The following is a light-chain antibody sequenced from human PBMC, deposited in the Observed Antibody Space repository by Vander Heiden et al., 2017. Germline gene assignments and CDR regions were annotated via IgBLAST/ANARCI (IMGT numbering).Light chain of an antibody. Sequence: QSALTQPASVSGSPGQSITISCTGSTSDVGGYNYVSWYQQPPGKAPKLMIYEVTNRPSGVSNRFSGSKSGNTASLTISGLQAEDEAHYYCSSYITSSTPVIFGGGTKLTVL. J-gene: IGLJ2*01. CDR2: EVT. V-gene: IGLV2-14*01. CDR3: SSYITSSTPVI. CDR1: TSDVGGYNY.